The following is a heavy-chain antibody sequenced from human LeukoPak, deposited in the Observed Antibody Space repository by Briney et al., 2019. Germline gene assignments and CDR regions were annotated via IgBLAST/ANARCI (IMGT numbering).Heavy chain of an antibody. V-gene: IGHV4-30-2*01. CDR3: ARTYSGSYSDDY. J-gene: IGHJ4*02. CDR2: IYHSGST. Sequence: SETLSLTCTVSGGSISSGGYYWSWIRQPPGKGLEWIGYIYHSGSTYYNPSLKSRVTISVDRSKNQFSLKLSSVTAADTAVYYCARTYSGSYSDDYWGLGTLVTVSS. D-gene: IGHD1-26*01. CDR1: GGSISSGGYY.